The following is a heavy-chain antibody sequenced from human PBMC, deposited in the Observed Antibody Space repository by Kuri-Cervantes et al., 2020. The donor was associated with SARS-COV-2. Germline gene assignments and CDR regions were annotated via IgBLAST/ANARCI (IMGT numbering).Heavy chain of an antibody. Sequence: SVKVSCKASGGTFSSNAISWVRQAPGQGLEWMGGITPIFGTANYAQNLQGRVRITTDESTSTAYMDLSGLRSEDTAVYYCARVTGDLSVGAFFIWGQGTMVTVSS. D-gene: IGHD2-15*01. CDR3: ARVTGDLSVGAFFI. CDR2: ITPIFGTA. J-gene: IGHJ3*02. CDR1: GGTFSSNA. V-gene: IGHV1-69*05.